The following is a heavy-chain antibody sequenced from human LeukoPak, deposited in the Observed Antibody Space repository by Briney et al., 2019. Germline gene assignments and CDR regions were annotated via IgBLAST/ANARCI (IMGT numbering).Heavy chain of an antibody. CDR3: ARGTGSYYNHVDY. CDR1: GFTFSSYA. CDR2: ISGSGGST. V-gene: IGHV3-23*01. D-gene: IGHD3-10*01. J-gene: IGHJ4*02. Sequence: GGSLRLSCAASGFTFSSYAMHWVRQAPGKGLEWVSAISGSGGSTYYADSVKGRFTISRDNSKNTLYLQMNSLRAEDTAVYYCARGTGSYYNHVDYWGQGALVTVSS.